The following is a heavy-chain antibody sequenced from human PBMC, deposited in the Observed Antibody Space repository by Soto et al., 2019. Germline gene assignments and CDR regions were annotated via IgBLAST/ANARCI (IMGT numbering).Heavy chain of an antibody. CDR2: ISSSSSYI. D-gene: IGHD6-13*01. J-gene: IGHJ4*02. V-gene: IGHV3-21*01. CDR1: GFTFSSYS. Sequence: PGESLKISCAASGFTFSSYSMNWVRQAPGKGLEWVSSISSSSSYIYYADSVKGRFTISRDNAKNSLYLQMNSLRAEDTAVYYCARDAAGTFAKTSDYWGQGTLVTVSS. CDR3: ARDAAGTFAKTSDY.